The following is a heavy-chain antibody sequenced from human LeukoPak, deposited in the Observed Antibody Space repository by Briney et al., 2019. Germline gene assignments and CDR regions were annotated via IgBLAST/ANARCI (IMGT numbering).Heavy chain of an antibody. D-gene: IGHD3-16*01. CDR2: ISWNSGSI. Sequence: GGSLRLSCAASGFTFDDYAMHWVRQAPGKGLEWVSGISWNSGSIGYADSVKGRFTISRDNAKNSLYLQMNSLRAEDTALYYCAKGSLGGVFDYWGQGTLVTVSS. V-gene: IGHV3-9*01. J-gene: IGHJ4*02. CDR3: AKGSLGGVFDY. CDR1: GFTFDDYA.